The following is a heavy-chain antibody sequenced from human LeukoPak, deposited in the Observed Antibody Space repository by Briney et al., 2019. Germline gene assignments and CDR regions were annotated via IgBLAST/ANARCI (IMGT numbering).Heavy chain of an antibody. Sequence: GGSLRLSCAASGFTVSSNYMNWVRQAPGKGLEWVSVIYSGGSTYYADSVKGRFTISRDNSKNTLYLQMNSLRVEDTAVYYCAIAVAGPLPFDYWGQGTLVTVSS. D-gene: IGHD6-19*01. CDR2: IYSGGST. V-gene: IGHV3-53*01. J-gene: IGHJ4*02. CDR3: AIAVAGPLPFDY. CDR1: GFTVSSNY.